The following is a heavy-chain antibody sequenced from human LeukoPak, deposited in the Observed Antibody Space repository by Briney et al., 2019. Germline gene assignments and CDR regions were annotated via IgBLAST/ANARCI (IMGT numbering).Heavy chain of an antibody. V-gene: IGHV4-4*07. Sequence: SETLSLTCTVSGGSISSYYWSWIRQPAGKGLEWIGRIYTSGSTNYNPSLKSRVTMSVDTSKNQFSLKLSSVTAADTAVYYCALARLDYDILTGYVPNWFDPWGQGTLVTVSS. CDR2: IYTSGST. CDR1: GGSISSYY. J-gene: IGHJ5*02. D-gene: IGHD3-9*01. CDR3: ALARLDYDILTGYVPNWFDP.